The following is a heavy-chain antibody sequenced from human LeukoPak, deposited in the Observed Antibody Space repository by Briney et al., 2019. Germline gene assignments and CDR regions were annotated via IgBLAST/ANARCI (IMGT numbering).Heavy chain of an antibody. J-gene: IGHJ6*02. V-gene: IGHV4-61*01. CDR3: ARDSRRGYDFWSGPYGMDV. Sequence: PSETLSLTCTVPGDSVSSGRYYWSWIRQPPGTRLEWIGYISYSGSTNYNPSLKSRVTISVETSKNQFSLKLRYVTAADTAVYYCARDSRRGYDFWSGPYGMDVWGQGTTVTVSS. CDR2: ISYSGST. CDR1: GDSVSSGRYY. D-gene: IGHD3-3*01.